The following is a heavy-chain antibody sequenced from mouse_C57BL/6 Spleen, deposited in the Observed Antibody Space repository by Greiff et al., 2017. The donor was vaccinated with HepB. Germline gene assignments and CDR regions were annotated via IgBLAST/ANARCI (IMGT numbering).Heavy chain of an antibody. CDR2: ICRGGST. V-gene: IGHV2-5*01. CDR3: AKPSLYYGNAMDY. Sequence: QVQLKESGPGLVQPSQSLSITCTASGFSFTSYGVHWVRQSPGKGLEWLGVICRGGSTDYNAAFMSRLCITKDNSKSQVFFKMNSLLADDTAIYYCAKPSLYYGNAMDYWGQGTTVTVSS. D-gene: IGHD1-1*01. CDR1: GFSFTSYG. J-gene: IGHJ4*01.